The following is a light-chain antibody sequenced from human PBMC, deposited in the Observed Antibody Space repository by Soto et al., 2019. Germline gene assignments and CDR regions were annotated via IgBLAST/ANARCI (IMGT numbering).Light chain of an antibody. Sequence: DIQMTQSPSSLSASLGDTVTISCRASQNFEHYLHWYQQKAGKAPEVLLYVASVLKDGDSSRFSGSGYGTDLTHTNTKLQPQEFAIYYNPQSFGPPPITFRQGTRLDIK. V-gene: IGKV1-39*01. CDR1: QNFEHY. CDR3: PQSFGPPPIT. J-gene: IGKJ5*01. CDR2: VAS.